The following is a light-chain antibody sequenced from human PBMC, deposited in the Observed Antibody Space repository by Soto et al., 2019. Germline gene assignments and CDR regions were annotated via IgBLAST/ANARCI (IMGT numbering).Light chain of an antibody. CDR1: QSVSSY. V-gene: IGKV3-11*01. J-gene: IGKJ4*01. Sequence: EIVLTQSPATLSLSPGERATLSCRASQSVSSYLAWYQQKPGQAPRLLIYDAYNRATGIPARFSGSGSGTDFTLTISSLEPEDFAVYHCQQRSNWRTFGGGTKGDIK. CDR3: QQRSNWRT. CDR2: DAY.